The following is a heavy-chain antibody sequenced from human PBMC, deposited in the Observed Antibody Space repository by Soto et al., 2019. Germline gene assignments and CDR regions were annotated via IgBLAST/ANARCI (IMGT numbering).Heavy chain of an antibody. CDR1: GYTFTSYA. V-gene: IGHV1-3*01. CDR3: ARARDTAMVYYFDY. D-gene: IGHD5-18*01. J-gene: IGHJ4*02. Sequence: ASVKVSCKASGYTFTSYATHWVRQAPGQRLEWMGWINAGNGNTKYSQKFQGRVTITRDTSASTAYMELSSLRSEDTAVYYCARARDTAMVYYFDYWGQGTLVTVSS. CDR2: INAGNGNT.